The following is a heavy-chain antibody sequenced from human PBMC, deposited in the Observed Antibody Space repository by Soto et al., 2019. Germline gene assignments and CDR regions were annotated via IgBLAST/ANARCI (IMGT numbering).Heavy chain of an antibody. CDR2: IIPIFGTA. V-gene: IGHV1-69*13. CDR1: GGTFSSYA. D-gene: IGHD5-18*01. J-gene: IGHJ5*02. Sequence: AASVKVSCKASGGTFSSYAISWVRQAPGQGLEWMGGIIPIFGTANYAQKFQGRVTITADESTSTAYMELSSLRSEDTAVYYCAVGDTAMVKYWFDPWGQGTLVTVSS. CDR3: AVGDTAMVKYWFDP.